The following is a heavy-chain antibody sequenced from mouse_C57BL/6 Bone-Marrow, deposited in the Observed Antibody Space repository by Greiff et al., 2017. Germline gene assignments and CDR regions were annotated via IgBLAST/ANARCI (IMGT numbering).Heavy chain of an antibody. CDR1: GFSLTSYG. D-gene: IGHD2-5*01. CDR2: IWSGGST. CDR3: ARRGTIVTFYAMDY. V-gene: IGHV2-2*01. J-gene: IGHJ4*01. Sequence: QVQLKASGPGLVQPSQSLSITCTVSGFSLTSYGVHWVRQSPGKGLEWLGVIWSGGSTDYNAAFISRLSISKDNSKSQVFFKMNSLQADDTAIYYCARRGTIVTFYAMDYWGQGTSVTVSS.